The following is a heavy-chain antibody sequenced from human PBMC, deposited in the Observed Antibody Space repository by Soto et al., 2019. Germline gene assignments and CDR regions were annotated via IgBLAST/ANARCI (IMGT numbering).Heavy chain of an antibody. Sequence: TFVGFGSSRIRQDTGQGLEWMGWMNPNSGNTGYAQKFQGRVTMTRNTSISTAYMELSSLRSEDTAVYYCARLLFYSPVGDYVFYYCMDVGVKGTPATVSS. CDR3: ARLLFYSPVGDYVFYYCMDV. CDR2: MNPNSGNT. D-gene: IGHD4-17*01. CDR1: TFVGFG. V-gene: IGHV1-8*01. J-gene: IGHJ6*03.